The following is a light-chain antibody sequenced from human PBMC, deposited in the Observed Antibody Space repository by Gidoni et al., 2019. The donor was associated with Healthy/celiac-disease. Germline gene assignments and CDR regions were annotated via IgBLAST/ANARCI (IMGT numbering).Light chain of an antibody. Sequence: EIVLTQSPATLSLSPGERATLSCRASQSVSSYLAWYQQKPGQAPRLLIYYASNRATGIPARFSGSGSGTDFTLTISSLEPEDFAVDYCQQRSNWPPVITFXKXTRLEIK. CDR2: YAS. J-gene: IGKJ5*01. V-gene: IGKV3-11*01. CDR3: QQRSNWPPVIT. CDR1: QSVSSY.